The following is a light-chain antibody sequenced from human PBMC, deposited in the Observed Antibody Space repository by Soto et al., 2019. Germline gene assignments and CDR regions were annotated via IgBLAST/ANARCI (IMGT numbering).Light chain of an antibody. Sequence: QSVLTQPPSVSGAPGQRVTISCTGSSSNIGAGYDVHWYQQLPGTAPKLLIYANSNRPSGVPDRFSASKSGTSASRAITGLQAEDEADYYCQSYDSSLSARYVFGTGTKVTVL. J-gene: IGLJ1*01. CDR2: ANS. CDR3: QSYDSSLSARYV. V-gene: IGLV1-40*01. CDR1: SSNIGAGYD.